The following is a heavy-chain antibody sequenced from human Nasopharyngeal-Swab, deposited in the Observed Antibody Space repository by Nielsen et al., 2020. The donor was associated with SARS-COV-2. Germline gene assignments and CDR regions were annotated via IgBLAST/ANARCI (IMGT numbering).Heavy chain of an antibody. D-gene: IGHD5-12*01. V-gene: IGHV4-39*07. CDR2: IYYSGST. CDR3: ASSTRYSGYDLGFDY. J-gene: IGHJ4*02. Sequence: WIRQPPGKGLEWIGSIYYSGSTYYNPFLKSRVTISVDTSKNQFSLKLSSVTAADPAVYYCASSTRYSGYDLGFDYWGQGTLVTVSS.